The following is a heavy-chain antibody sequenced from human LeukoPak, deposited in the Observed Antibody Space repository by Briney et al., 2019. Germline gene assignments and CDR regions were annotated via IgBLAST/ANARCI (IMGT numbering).Heavy chain of an antibody. CDR2: ISGSGGST. Sequence: PGGSLRLSCAASGFIFSSYAMSWVRQAPGKGLEWVSAISGSGGSTYYADSVKGRFTISRDNSKNTLYLQMNSLRAEDTAVYYCAKAWELLDYYFDYWGQGTLVTVSS. D-gene: IGHD1-26*01. CDR3: AKAWELLDYYFDY. J-gene: IGHJ4*02. CDR1: GFIFSSYA. V-gene: IGHV3-23*01.